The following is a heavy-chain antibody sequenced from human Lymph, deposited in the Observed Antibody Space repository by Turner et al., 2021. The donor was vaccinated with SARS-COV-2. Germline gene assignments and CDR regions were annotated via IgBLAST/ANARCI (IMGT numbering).Heavy chain of an antibody. D-gene: IGHD3-22*01. CDR1: GFTFSSYA. CDR2: ISYDGSDK. Sequence: QVQLVESGGGVVQPGRSRSLSCAASGFTFSSYAMHWVRQAPGKGLEWVAFISYDGSDKYYAVSVKGRFTFSRDNSKNTLYLQMNSLRAEDTAVYYCARDRDSSGWVDYWCQGTLVTVSS. CDR3: ARDRDSSGWVDY. V-gene: IGHV3-30*04. J-gene: IGHJ4*02.